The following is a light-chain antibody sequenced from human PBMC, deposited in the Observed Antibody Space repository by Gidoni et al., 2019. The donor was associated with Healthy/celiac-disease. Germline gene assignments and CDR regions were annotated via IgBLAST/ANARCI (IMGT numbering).Light chain of an antibody. J-gene: IGKJ1*01. CDR2: DAS. V-gene: IGKV3-11*01. CDR3: QQRSNWPPK. Sequence: EIVLTQSPATLSLSPGERATLSCRASQSVSSYLAWYQQKPGQAPRLLIYDASNRATGIPARFSGRGSGTDFTLTISSLEPEDFAVYYCQQRSNWPPKFXHXTKVXIK. CDR1: QSVSSY.